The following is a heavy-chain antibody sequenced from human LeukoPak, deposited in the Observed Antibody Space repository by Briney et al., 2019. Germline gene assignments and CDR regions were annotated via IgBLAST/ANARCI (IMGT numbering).Heavy chain of an antibody. CDR1: GFTFSRYA. Sequence: GGSLRLSCVASGFTFSRYAMHWVRQAPGKGLEWVAVISYDGSKKDYADSVKGRFTISRDNSKNTLYLQMNSLRAEDTAVYYCAKYSGWYEGPYYYYYMDVWGKGTTVTVSS. V-gene: IGHV3-30*04. CDR2: ISYDGSKK. D-gene: IGHD6-19*01. CDR3: AKYSGWYEGPYYYYYMDV. J-gene: IGHJ6*03.